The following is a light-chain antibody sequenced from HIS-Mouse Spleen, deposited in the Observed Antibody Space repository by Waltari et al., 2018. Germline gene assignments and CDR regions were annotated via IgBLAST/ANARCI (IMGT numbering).Light chain of an antibody. J-gene: IGLJ3*02. V-gene: IGLV2-23*01. CDR2: EGS. CDR1: SSDVGSYNL. CDR3: CSYAGRSTWV. Sequence: QSALTQPASVSGSPGQSITISCTGTSSDVGSYNLVSWHQQHPGKAPKLMIYEGSKRPSVVSNRFSGSKSGTPASLTISGLQSEDEADYYCCSYAGRSTWVFGGGTKLTFL.